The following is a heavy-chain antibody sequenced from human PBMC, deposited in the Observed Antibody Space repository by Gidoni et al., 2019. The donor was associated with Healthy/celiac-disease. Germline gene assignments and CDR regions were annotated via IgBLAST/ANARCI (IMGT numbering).Heavy chain of an antibody. CDR2: ISYDGSNK. D-gene: IGHD4-17*01. Sequence: QVQLVESGGGVVQPGRSLRLSCAASGFTFSSYGMHWVRQAPGKGLEWVAVISYDGSNKYYADSVKGRFTISRDNSKNTLYLQMNSLRAEDTAVYYCAKDFFGYGDHDGAFDIWGQGTMVTVSS. CDR3: AKDFFGYGDHDGAFDI. J-gene: IGHJ3*02. CDR1: GFTFSSYG. V-gene: IGHV3-30*18.